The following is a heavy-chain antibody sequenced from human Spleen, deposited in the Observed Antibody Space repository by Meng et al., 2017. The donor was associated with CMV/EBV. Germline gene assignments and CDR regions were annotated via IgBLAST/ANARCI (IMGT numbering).Heavy chain of an antibody. V-gene: IGHV3-48*01. CDR2: ISSSSSTI. Sequence: GESLKISCAASGFIFSTYSMNWVRQAPGKGLEWVSYISSSSSTIYYADSVKGRFTISRDNSKNTLYLQMNSLRAEDTAVYYCARGMLLWLGELNAFDIWGQGTMVTVSS. J-gene: IGHJ3*02. CDR1: GFIFSTYS. D-gene: IGHD3-10*01. CDR3: ARGMLLWLGELNAFDI.